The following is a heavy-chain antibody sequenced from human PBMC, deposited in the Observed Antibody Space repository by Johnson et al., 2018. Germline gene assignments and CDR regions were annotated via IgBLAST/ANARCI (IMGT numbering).Heavy chain of an antibody. CDR3: ARDSGGSYYGDFQH. J-gene: IGHJ1*01. CDR2: IIAIVGIA. D-gene: IGHD1-26*01. V-gene: IGHV1-69*04. CDR1: GGTFSSYS. Sequence: QVQLVQSGAEVKKPGSSVKVSCKASGGTFSSYSLSWVRQAPGQGLEWMGRIIAIVGIAKYAQKFQGRVTITADESTSTAYMELRSLRSEDTAVYYCARDSGGSYYGDFQHRGQGTLFTVSS.